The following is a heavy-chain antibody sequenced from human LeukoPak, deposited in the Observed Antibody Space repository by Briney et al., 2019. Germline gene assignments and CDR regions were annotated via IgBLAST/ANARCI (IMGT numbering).Heavy chain of an antibody. CDR2: INPTNGNT. V-gene: IGHV1-18*01. CDR3: ARDGYFDY. Sequence: ASVKVSCKGSGYTFTYGVGWVRQAPGQGLEWMGWINPTNGNTNYAQKLQGRVTMTTDTSTSKAYMELRSLRSDDTAVYYCARDGYFDYWGQGTLSPSPQ. CDR1: GYTFTYG. J-gene: IGHJ4*02.